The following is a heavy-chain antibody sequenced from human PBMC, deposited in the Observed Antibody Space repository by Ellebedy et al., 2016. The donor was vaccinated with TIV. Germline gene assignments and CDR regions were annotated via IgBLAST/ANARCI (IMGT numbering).Heavy chain of an antibody. CDR2: IKQDGSEK. CDR3: ARALGGGDCY. V-gene: IGHV3-7*01. D-gene: IGHD2-21*02. Sequence: GESLKTSXAASGFSISAYWMHWVRQAPGKGLEWVANIKQDGSEKYYVDSVKGRFTISRDNAKNSLYLQMNSLRAEDTAVYYCARALGGGDCYWGQGTLVTVSS. J-gene: IGHJ4*02. CDR1: GFSISAYW.